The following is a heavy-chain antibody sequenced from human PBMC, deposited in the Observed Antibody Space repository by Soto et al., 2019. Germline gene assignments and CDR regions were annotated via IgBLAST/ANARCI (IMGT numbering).Heavy chain of an antibody. V-gene: IGHV3-23*01. CDR2: LSGRGYST. D-gene: IGHD3-22*01. CDR3: ARVTLGDYYDSSGYNDY. CDR1: GFTFSSYA. J-gene: IGHJ4*02. Sequence: GGSLRLSCVASGFTFSSYAMSWVRQAPGKGPEWVSTLSGRGYSTYYADSVKGRFTISRDNSKNMLHLQMNSLRAEDTAVYYCARVTLGDYYDSSGYNDYWGQGTLVTVSS.